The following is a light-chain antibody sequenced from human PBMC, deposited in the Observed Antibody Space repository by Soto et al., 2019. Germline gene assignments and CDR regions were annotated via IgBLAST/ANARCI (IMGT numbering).Light chain of an antibody. CDR1: QSVSTF. J-gene: IGKJ5*01. V-gene: IGKV3-11*01. CDR3: QQRGDWPPIT. Sequence: EIVLTQAPATLSLSPGERATLSCRASQSVSTFLAWFQQKPGQPPRLLIYNASNRTTGIPARFSGSGSGTDFTLTISSLEPEDFAVYYCQQRGDWPPITLGQGTRLEI. CDR2: NAS.